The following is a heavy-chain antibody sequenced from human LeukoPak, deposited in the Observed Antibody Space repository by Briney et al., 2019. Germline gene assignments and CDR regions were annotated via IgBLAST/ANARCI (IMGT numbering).Heavy chain of an antibody. Sequence: GASVKVSCKASGGTFSSYAISWVRQAPGQGLEWMGGIIPIFGTANYAQKFQGRVTITADESTSTAYMELSSLRSEDTAVYYCASWKEMATIGEDYWGQGTLVTVSS. V-gene: IGHV1-69*13. CDR3: ASWKEMATIGEDY. D-gene: IGHD5-24*01. J-gene: IGHJ4*02. CDR1: GGTFSSYA. CDR2: IIPIFGTA.